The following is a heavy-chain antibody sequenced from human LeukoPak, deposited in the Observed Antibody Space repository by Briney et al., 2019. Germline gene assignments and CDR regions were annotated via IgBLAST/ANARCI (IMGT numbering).Heavy chain of an antibody. CDR3: ARDLGSSGWYQRGLDY. V-gene: IGHV1-69*13. Sequence: SVTVSCKASGGTFSSYAISWVRQAPGQGREWMGGIIPIFGTANYAQKFQGRVTITADESTSTAYMELSSLRSEDTAVYYCARDLGSSGWYQRGLDYWGQGTLVTVSS. CDR1: GGTFSSYA. D-gene: IGHD6-19*01. CDR2: IIPIFGTA. J-gene: IGHJ4*02.